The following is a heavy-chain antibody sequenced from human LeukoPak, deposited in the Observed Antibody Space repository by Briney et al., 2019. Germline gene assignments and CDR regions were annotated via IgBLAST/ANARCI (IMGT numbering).Heavy chain of an antibody. CDR1: GGTFSSYA. J-gene: IGHJ4*02. Sequence: SVNVSCKPSGGTFSSYAISLLRLAPRQGLEGMGGIIPIFGTANYPQKLQVKVTITPDEFPSTASVVLCALSSEDTTLCYRARDGSSSSWYGGDYWGQGTLVTVSS. D-gene: IGHD6-13*01. CDR2: IIPIFGTA. CDR3: ARDGSSSSWYGGDY. V-gene: IGHV1-69*13.